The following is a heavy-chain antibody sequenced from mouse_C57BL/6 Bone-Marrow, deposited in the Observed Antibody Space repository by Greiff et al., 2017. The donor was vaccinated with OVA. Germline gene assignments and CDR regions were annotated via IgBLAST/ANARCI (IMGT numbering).Heavy chain of an antibody. CDR3: AVAGYYYYFDY. CDR2: IYPRCGNT. Sequence: VQLQQSGAELARPGASVKLSCKASGYTFTSYGISWVKQRTGQGLEWIGEIYPRCGNTYYNEKFKGKATLTADKSSSTAYMELRSLTSEDSAVYFCAVAGYYYYFDYWGQGTTLTVSS. J-gene: IGHJ2*01. V-gene: IGHV1-81*01. CDR1: GYTFTSYG. D-gene: IGHD1-1*01.